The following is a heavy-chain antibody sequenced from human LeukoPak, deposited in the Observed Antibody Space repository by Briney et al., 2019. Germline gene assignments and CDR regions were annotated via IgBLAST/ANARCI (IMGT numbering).Heavy chain of an antibody. D-gene: IGHD2-15*01. J-gene: IGHJ4*02. Sequence: GGSLRLSCAASGFPLSSYSINWVRQAPGKGLEWVSYISSSGSAIYYVDSVKGRFTVSRDNAKNSLFLQVNSPRAEDTAVYYCVRVKGSYFDYWGQGALVTVSS. CDR3: VRVKGSYFDY. CDR2: ISSSGSAI. CDR1: GFPLSSYS. V-gene: IGHV3-48*01.